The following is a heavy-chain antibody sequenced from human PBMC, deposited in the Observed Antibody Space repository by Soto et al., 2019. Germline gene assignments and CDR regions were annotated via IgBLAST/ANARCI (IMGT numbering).Heavy chain of an antibody. CDR2: ISSSGSSR. CDR3: ARAGYTSSWFGVMDS. CDR1: GFTFSGHT. V-gene: IGHV3-21*01. D-gene: IGHD3-10*01. J-gene: IGHJ4*02. Sequence: EVQLVESGGGLVKPGGSLRLSCEASGFTFSGHTINWVRQAPGKGLEWVSSISSSGSSRYYADSVKGRFTISRDNAKNSLSLEMNSLRAEDTAVYYCARAGYTSSWFGVMDSWGQGTLVTVSS.